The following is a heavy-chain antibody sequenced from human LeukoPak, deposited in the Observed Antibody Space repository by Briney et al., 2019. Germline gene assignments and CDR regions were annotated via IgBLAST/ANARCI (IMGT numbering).Heavy chain of an antibody. CDR2: ISYDGSNK. CDR1: GFSFSSFS. Sequence: PGGSLRLSCAASGFSFSSFSMNWVRQAPGKGLEWVAVISYDGSNKYYADSVKGRFTISRDNSKNTLYLQMNSLRAEDTAVYYCAKGSSSLHDAFDIWGQGTMVTVSS. D-gene: IGHD6-13*01. V-gene: IGHV3-30*18. CDR3: AKGSSSLHDAFDI. J-gene: IGHJ3*02.